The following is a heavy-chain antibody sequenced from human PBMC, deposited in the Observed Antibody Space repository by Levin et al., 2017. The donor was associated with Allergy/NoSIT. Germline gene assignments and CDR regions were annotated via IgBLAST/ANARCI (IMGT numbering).Heavy chain of an antibody. CDR1: GGTFSSYT. J-gene: IGHJ4*02. CDR2: IIPILGIA. D-gene: IGHD2-15*01. Sequence: KISCKASGGTFSSYTISWVRQAPGQGLEWMGRIIPILGIANYAQKFQGRVTITADKSTSTAYMELSSLRSEDTAVYYCARDGYCSGGSCYFAGSDYWGQGTLVTVSS. CDR3: ARDGYCSGGSCYFAGSDY. V-gene: IGHV1-69*04.